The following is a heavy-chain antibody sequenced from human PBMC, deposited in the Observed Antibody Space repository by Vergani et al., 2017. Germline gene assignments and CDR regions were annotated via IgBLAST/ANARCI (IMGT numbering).Heavy chain of an antibody. Sequence: QVQLVESGGGVVQPGRSLRLSCAASGFTFSSYGMHWVRQAPGKGLEWVAVIWYDGSNKYYADSVKGRFTISRDNSKNTLYLQMNSLRAEDTAVNYCAKADDSSGYYSYWGQGTLVTVSS. CDR1: GFTFSSYG. V-gene: IGHV3-33*06. D-gene: IGHD3-22*01. J-gene: IGHJ4*02. CDR3: AKADDSSGYYSY. CDR2: IWYDGSNK.